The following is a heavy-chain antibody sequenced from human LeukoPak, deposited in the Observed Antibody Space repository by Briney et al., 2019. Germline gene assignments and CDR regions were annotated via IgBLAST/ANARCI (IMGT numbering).Heavy chain of an antibody. V-gene: IGHV4-59*01. CDR3: AMGLRYFDWLYSPHYYYGMDV. Sequence: SETLSLTCTVSGGSISSYYWSWTRQPPGKGLEWIGYIYYSGSTNYNPSLKSRVTISVDTSKNQFSLKLSSVTAADTAVYYCAMGLRYFDWLYSPHYYYGMDVWGQGTTVTVSS. J-gene: IGHJ6*02. D-gene: IGHD3-9*01. CDR1: GGSISSYY. CDR2: IYYSGST.